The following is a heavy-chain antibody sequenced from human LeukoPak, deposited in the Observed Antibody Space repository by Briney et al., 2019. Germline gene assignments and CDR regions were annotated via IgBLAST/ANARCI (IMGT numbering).Heavy chain of an antibody. Sequence: SETLSLTCTVSGVSVSSYYWSWVRQPAGQGLEWIGRMSIRGSTNYNPSLESRVTMSVDTSKNQVSLKLSSVTAADTAVYYCATTEVGTTVQFDYWGQGTLVTVSS. CDR1: GVSVSSYY. CDR2: MSIRGST. CDR3: ATTEVGTTVQFDY. D-gene: IGHD1/OR15-1a*01. J-gene: IGHJ4*02. V-gene: IGHV4-4*07.